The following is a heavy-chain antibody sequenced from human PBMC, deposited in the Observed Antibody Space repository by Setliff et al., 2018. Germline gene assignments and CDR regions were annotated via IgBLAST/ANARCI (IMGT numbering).Heavy chain of an antibody. J-gene: IGHJ3*02. CDR2: ISGSGGST. CDR1: RFTFSNYA. Sequence: PGGSLRLSCAASRFTFSNYAMSWVRQAPGKGLEWVSAISGSGGSTYYADSVKGRFTISRDNSKNTLYLQMNSLRAEDTAVYYCAKDLRIILPRDDAFEIWGQGTMVTVSS. V-gene: IGHV3-23*01. D-gene: IGHD2-15*01. CDR3: AKDLRIILPRDDAFEI.